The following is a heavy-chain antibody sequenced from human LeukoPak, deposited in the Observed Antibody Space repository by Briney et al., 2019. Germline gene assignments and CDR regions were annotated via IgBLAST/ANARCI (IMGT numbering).Heavy chain of an antibody. CDR3: ASSYGSSAYYPFDY. Sequence: GGSLRLSCVASGFAFRNNAMNWVRQAPGKGLEWVSLISDSGGSTNYADSVKGRFTISRDNSKNTLYLQMNTLRAEDAAIYYCASSYGSSAYYPFDYWGQGTLVTVFS. CDR1: GFAFRNNA. D-gene: IGHD3-22*01. V-gene: IGHV3-23*01. CDR2: ISDSGGST. J-gene: IGHJ4*02.